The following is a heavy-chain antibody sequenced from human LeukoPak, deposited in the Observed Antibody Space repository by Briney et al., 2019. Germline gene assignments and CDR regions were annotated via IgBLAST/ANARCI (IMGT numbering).Heavy chain of an antibody. Sequence: SETLSLPCTVSGGSITSYYWSWIRQPPGKGLEWIAYIYYSGITNYNPSLKGRASISLDTSKNLCSLRLSSVTAADTAVYYCARHAIYSGGYSYWFDPWGLGTLVTVSS. D-gene: IGHD1-26*01. J-gene: IGHJ5*02. CDR1: GGSITSYY. V-gene: IGHV4-59*08. CDR2: IYYSGIT. CDR3: ARHAIYSGGYSYWFDP.